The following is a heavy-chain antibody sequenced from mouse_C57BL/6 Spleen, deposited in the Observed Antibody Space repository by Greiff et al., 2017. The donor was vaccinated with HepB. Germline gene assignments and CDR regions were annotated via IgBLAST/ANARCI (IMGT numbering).Heavy chain of an antibody. CDR1: GFNIKDDY. CDR3: TRTGYDYDGH. J-gene: IGHJ2*01. V-gene: IGHV14-4*01. CDR2: IDPENGDT. Sequence: EVQLKQSGAELVRPGASVKLSCTASGFNIKDDYMHWVKQRPEQGLEWIGWIDPENGDTEYASKFQGKATITADKSSNTAYLQLSSLTSEDTAVYYCTRTGYDYDGHWGQGTTLTVSS. D-gene: IGHD2-4*01.